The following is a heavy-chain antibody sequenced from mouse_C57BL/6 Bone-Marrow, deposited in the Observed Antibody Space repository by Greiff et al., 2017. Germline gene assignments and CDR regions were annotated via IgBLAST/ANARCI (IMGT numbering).Heavy chain of an antibody. J-gene: IGHJ3*01. CDR1: GYTFTSYW. CDR3: ARYMGQSWSWFAY. V-gene: IGHV1-53*01. Sequence: QVQLQQPGTELVKPGASVKLSCKASGYTFTSYWMHWVKQRPGQGLEWIGNINPSNGGTNYNEKFKSKATLTVDKSSSSAYMQLSSLTSEGSAVYYSARYMGQSWSWFAYWGQGTLVTVSA. CDR2: INPSNGGT. D-gene: IGHD1-1*02.